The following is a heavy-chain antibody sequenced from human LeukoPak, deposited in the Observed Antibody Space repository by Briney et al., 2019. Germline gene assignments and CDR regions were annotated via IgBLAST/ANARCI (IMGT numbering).Heavy chain of an antibody. CDR3: ARSQGIAAAGSLTQFYYFDY. V-gene: IGHV4-31*01. CDR2: IYYSGST. J-gene: IGHJ4*02. Sequence: PSETLSLTCTVSGGSISRGGYYWSWIRQHPGKGLEWIGYIYYSGSTYYNPSLKSLVTISVDTSKNQFSLKLSSVTAADTAVYYCARSQGIAAAGSLTQFYYFDYWGQGTLVTVSS. CDR1: GGSISRGGYY. D-gene: IGHD6-13*01.